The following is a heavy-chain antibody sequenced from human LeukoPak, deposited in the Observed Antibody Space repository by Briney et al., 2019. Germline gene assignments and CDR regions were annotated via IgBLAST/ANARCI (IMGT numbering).Heavy chain of an antibody. Sequence: GGSLRLSCSASGFIFSSYAMHWVRQAPGKGLEYVSAISPNGGTTYYADSVKGRFSISRDNSKDVLYLQMSSLRPEDTAVYYCVPKGNEGYWGQGTLVTVSS. CDR1: GFIFSSYA. V-gene: IGHV3-64D*06. CDR3: VPKGNEGY. J-gene: IGHJ4*02. CDR2: ISPNGGTT. D-gene: IGHD1-1*01.